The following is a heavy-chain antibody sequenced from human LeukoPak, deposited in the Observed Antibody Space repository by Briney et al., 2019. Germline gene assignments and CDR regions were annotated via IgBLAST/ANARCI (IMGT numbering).Heavy chain of an antibody. CDR3: ATDRDSGIPRFDC. CDR2: ISGSGAST. Sequence: GGSLRLSCAASTFTFSSYIMSWARQAPGRGLEWVSTISGSGASTYYADSLRARFTISRDNSKNTLYLQMNSLRAEDTAVYYCATDRDSGIPRFDCWGQGTLV. V-gene: IGHV3-23*01. J-gene: IGHJ4*02. CDR1: TFTFSSYI. D-gene: IGHD3-10*01.